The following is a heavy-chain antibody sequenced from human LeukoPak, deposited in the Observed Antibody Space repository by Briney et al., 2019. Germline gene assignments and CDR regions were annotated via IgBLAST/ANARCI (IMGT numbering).Heavy chain of an antibody. D-gene: IGHD2-15*01. J-gene: IGHJ3*02. CDR1: GFTFSSYS. Sequence: GGSLRLSCAASGFTFSSYSMNWVRQAPGKGLEWVSSISSSSSYIYYADSVKGRFTISRDNAKNSLYLQMNSLRAEDTAVYYCARDLGGSGAFDIRGQGTMVTVSS. V-gene: IGHV3-21*01. CDR3: ARDLGGSGAFDI. CDR2: ISSSSSYI.